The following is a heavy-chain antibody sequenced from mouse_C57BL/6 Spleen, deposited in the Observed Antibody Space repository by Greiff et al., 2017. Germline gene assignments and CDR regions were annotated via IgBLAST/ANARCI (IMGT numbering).Heavy chain of an antibody. Sequence: QVQLKQPGTELVKPGASVKLSCKASGYTFTSYWMHWVKQRPGPGLEWLGNINPSNGGTNYNEKFKCKATRTVDKSSSTVYMQLSSLTSEDSAVYDCARGWIDPFAYWGQGTLVTVSA. J-gene: IGHJ3*01. CDR3: ARGWIDPFAY. D-gene: IGHD2-3*01. V-gene: IGHV1-53*01. CDR2: INPSNGGT. CDR1: GYTFTSYW.